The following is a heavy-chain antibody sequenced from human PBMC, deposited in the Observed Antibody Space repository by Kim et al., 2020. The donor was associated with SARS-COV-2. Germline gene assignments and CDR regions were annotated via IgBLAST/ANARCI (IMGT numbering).Heavy chain of an antibody. CDR1: GFTFSSYE. CDR3: ARVLRYSSSWPNWFDP. Sequence: GGSLRLSCAASGFTFSSYEMNWVRQAPGKGLEWVSYISSSGSTIYYADSVKGRFTISRDNAKNSLYLQMNSLRAEDTAVYYCARVLRYSSSWPNWFDPWGQGTLVTVSP. J-gene: IGHJ5*02. CDR2: ISSSGSTI. D-gene: IGHD6-13*01. V-gene: IGHV3-48*03.